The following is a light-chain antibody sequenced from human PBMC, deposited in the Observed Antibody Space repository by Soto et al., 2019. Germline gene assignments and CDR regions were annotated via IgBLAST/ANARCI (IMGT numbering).Light chain of an antibody. V-gene: IGLV2-23*02. CDR1: SSDVGTFNL. J-gene: IGLJ1*01. CDR3: SSYSGTSASSASYV. Sequence: QSVLTQPASVSGSPGQSITISCTGTSSDVGTFNLVSWYQQHPGKAPKLLIFEVSNRPSGVSIRFSGSKSGNTASLTISGLQAEDEADYYCSSYSGTSASSASYVFATGIKVTVL. CDR2: EVS.